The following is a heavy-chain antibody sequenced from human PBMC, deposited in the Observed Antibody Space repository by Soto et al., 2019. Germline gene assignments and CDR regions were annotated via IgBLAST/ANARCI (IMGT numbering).Heavy chain of an antibody. D-gene: IGHD3-3*01. CDR1: GGSISSSSYY. CDR2: IYYRGST. J-gene: IGHJ6*02. Sequence: PSETLSLTCTVSGGSISSSSYYWGWIRQPPGKGLEWIGSIYYRGSTYYNPSLKSRVTISVDTSKNQFSLKLSSVTAADTAVYYCARHPNYDFWSGYYTSYYYYGMDVWGQGTTVTVS. V-gene: IGHV4-39*01. CDR3: ARHPNYDFWSGYYTSYYYYGMDV.